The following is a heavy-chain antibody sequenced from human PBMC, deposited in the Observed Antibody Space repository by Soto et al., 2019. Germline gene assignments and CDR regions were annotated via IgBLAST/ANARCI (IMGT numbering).Heavy chain of an antibody. V-gene: IGHV4-34*01. CDR2: INHSGST. CDR1: GGSFSGYY. Sequence: SETLSLTCAVYGGSFSGYYWSWIRQPPGKGLEWIGEINHSGSTNYNPSLKSRVTISVDTSENQFSLKLSSVTAADTAVYYCARGSGSYTVYWGQGTLVTVSS. D-gene: IGHD1-26*01. J-gene: IGHJ4*02. CDR3: ARGSGSYTVY.